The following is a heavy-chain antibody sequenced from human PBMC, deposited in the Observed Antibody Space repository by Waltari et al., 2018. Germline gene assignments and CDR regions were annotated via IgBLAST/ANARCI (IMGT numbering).Heavy chain of an antibody. CDR3: ARYGWELDSFDY. Sequence: EVQLVESGGGLVQPGGSLRLSCAASGFTFSSYWMSWVRQAPGKGLEWGANIKQDGSEKYYVDSGKGRFTISRDNAKNSLYLQMNSLRAEDTAVYYCARYGWELDSFDYWGQGTLVTVSS. D-gene: IGHD1-26*01. CDR1: GFTFSSYW. CDR2: IKQDGSEK. J-gene: IGHJ4*02. V-gene: IGHV3-7*01.